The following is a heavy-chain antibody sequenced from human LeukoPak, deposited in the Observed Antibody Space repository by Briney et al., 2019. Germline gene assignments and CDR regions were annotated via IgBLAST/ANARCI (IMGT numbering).Heavy chain of an antibody. J-gene: IGHJ4*02. CDR3: ARTPSMVVTSEVY. D-gene: IGHD4-23*01. V-gene: IGHV4-39*01. CDR2: IYYSGST. Sequence: SETLSLTCTVSGGSISSSSYYWGWIRQPPGKGLEWIGSIYYSGSTYYNPSLRSRVTISVDTSKNQFSLKLSSVTAADTAVYYCARTPSMVVTSEVYWGQGTLVTVSS. CDR1: GGSISSSSYY.